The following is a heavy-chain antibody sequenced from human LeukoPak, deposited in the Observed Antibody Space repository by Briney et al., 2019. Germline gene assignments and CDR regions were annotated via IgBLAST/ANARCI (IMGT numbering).Heavy chain of an antibody. Sequence: PSETLSLTCTVSGGSISSYYWSWTRQSPGKGLEWIGYIFYSGSTNYNPSLKSRVTISIDTSKNHFSLKLSSVTAADTAVYYCAGGFDSNPDYWGQGTLVTVSS. CDR2: IFYSGST. J-gene: IGHJ4*02. CDR1: GGSISSYY. V-gene: IGHV4-59*01. CDR3: AGGFDSNPDY. D-gene: IGHD3-16*01.